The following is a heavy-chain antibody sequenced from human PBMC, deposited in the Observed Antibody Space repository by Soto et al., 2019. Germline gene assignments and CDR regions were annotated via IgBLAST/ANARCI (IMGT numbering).Heavy chain of an antibody. CDR1: GFTFSSYE. V-gene: IGHV3-48*03. CDR2: ISSSGSTI. CDR3: ARDPLSTLVVPAAISDWYFDL. D-gene: IGHD2-2*02. Sequence: GGSLRLSCAASGFTFSSYEMNWVRQAPGKGLEWVSYISSSGSTIYYADSVKGRFTISRDNAKNSLYLQMNSLRAEDTAVYYCARDPLSTLVVPAAISDWYFDLWGRGTLVTVSS. J-gene: IGHJ2*01.